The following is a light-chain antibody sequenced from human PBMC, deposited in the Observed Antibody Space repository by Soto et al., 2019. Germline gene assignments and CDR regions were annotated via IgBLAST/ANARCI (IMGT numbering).Light chain of an antibody. CDR1: SSDVGAYNY. J-gene: IGLJ2*01. Sequence: QSVLTQPASVSGSPGQSITISCTGASSDVGAYNYVSWYQQHPGKAPKILISDVSNRPSGVSNRFSGSKSGNTASLTISGLQAEDEADYYCSSYTTGRTVVFGGGTKVTVL. V-gene: IGLV2-14*03. CDR3: SSYTTGRTVV. CDR2: DVS.